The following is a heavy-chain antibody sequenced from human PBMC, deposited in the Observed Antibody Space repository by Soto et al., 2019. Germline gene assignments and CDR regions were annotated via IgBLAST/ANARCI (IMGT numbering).Heavy chain of an antibody. CDR1: GGSISSYY. CDR3: ARLSGPGDPTDDAFDI. CDR2: IYYSGST. D-gene: IGHD7-27*01. J-gene: IGHJ3*02. Sequence: SETLSLTCTVSGGSISSYYWSWIRQPPGKGLEWIGYIYYSGSTNYNPSLKSRVTISVDTSKNQFSLKLSSVTAADTAVYYCARLSGPGDPTDDAFDIWGQGTMVTVSS. V-gene: IGHV4-59*08.